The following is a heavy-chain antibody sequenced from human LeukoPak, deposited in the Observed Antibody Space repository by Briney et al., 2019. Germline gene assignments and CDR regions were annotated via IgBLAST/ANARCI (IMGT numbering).Heavy chain of an antibody. CDR3: VRQGGGDNCR. D-gene: IGHD2-21*01. V-gene: IGHV3-66*02. CDR2: LYPWGSA. J-gene: IGHJ4*01. CDR1: GFTFSSYA. Sequence: GGSLRLSCAASGFTFSSYAMHWVRQAPGKGLEWVSLLYPWGSAFYTDSVKGRFTVTRDESKNMMFLQMDTLRPDDTAMYYCVRQGGGDNCRWGQGALVTVSS.